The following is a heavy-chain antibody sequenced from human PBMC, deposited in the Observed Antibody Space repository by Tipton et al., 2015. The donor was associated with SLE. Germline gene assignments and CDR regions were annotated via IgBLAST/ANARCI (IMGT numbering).Heavy chain of an antibody. V-gene: IGHV3-48*03. D-gene: IGHD5-12*01. J-gene: IGHJ3*02. CDR3: ARARDPSGSFDI. CDR2: SSSSGNTR. Sequence: SLRLSCAASEFTFSTYDMNWVRQAPGKGLEWVSFSSSSGNTRYYTDSVKGRFTISRDNAKNSLYLQMSSLRPEDTAVYYCARARDPSGSFDIWGQGTMVTVSS. CDR1: EFTFSTYD.